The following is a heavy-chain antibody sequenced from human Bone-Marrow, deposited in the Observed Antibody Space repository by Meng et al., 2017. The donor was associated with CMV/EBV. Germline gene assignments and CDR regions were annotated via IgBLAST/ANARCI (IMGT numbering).Heavy chain of an antibody. D-gene: IGHD3-3*01. J-gene: IGHJ6*02. CDR2: ISSSSSYI. V-gene: IGHV3-21*04. CDR3: ASRRGFGVVNPMDV. CDR1: GFTFSSYS. Sequence: GGSLRLSCAASGFTFSSYSMNWVRQAPGKGLECVSSISSSSSYIYYADSVKGRFTISRDNSKNTLYLQMNSLRAEDTAVYYCASRRGFGVVNPMDVWGQGTTVTVSS.